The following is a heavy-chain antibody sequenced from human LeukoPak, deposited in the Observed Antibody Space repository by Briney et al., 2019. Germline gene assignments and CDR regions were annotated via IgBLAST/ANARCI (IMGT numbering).Heavy chain of an antibody. V-gene: IGHV3-23*01. D-gene: IGHD3-9*01. CDR2: ISGSGGST. J-gene: IGHJ4*02. Sequence: GGSLRLSCAASGFTFSSYAMSWVRQAPGKGLEWVSAISGSGGSTYYADSVKGRFTISRDNSKNTLYLQMNSLRAEDTAVYYCAKDPLLTGYLGEFDYWGQGTLVTVSS. CDR1: GFTFSSYA. CDR3: AKDPLLTGYLGEFDY.